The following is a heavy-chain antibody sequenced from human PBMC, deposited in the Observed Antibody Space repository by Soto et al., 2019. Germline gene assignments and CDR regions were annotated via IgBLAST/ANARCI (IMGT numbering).Heavy chain of an antibody. CDR3: ARRRTDGLLGYCSGSSCRPSESFDY. J-gene: IGHJ4*02. CDR2: INPSRGIT. V-gene: IGHV1-46*01. D-gene: IGHD2-15*01. Sequence: ASVKVSCKASGYTFTSYYMHWVRQAPGQGLEWMGIINPSRGITSYAQKFQGRVTITTDKSTSTAYMELSSLRSEDTAVYYCARRRTDGLLGYCSGSSCRPSESFDYWGQGTLVTVSS. CDR1: GYTFTSYY.